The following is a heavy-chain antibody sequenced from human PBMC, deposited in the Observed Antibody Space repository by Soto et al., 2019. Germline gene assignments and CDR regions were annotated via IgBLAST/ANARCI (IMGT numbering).Heavy chain of an antibody. CDR1: GVSLTTLGMS. V-gene: IGHV2-70*20. J-gene: IGHJ4*02. CDR2: INWEDDK. Sequence: SGPTLVNPTQTLTLTCSFSGVSLTTLGMSVSWVRQPPGKALEWLALINWEDDKYYRPSLETRLTISKDTSTNRVLLTMTKLDPADTATYYCVRGEVPSTMVMFFDYWGQGALVTVSS. D-gene: IGHD3-10*01. CDR3: VRGEVPSTMVMFFDY.